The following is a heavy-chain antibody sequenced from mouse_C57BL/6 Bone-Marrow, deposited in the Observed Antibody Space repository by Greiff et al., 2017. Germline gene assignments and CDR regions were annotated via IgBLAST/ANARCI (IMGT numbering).Heavy chain of an antibody. CDR1: GYSITSGYY. J-gene: IGHJ1*03. CDR2: ISYDGSN. V-gene: IGHV3-6*01. D-gene: IGHD1-1*01. CDR3: AREITTVVAKDWYFDV. Sequence: EVKLVESGPGLVKPSQSLSLTCSVTGYSITSGYYWNWIRQFPGNKLEWMGYISYDGSNNYNPSLKNRISITRDTSKNQFFLKLNSATTEDTATYYCAREITTVVAKDWYFDVWGTGTTVTVSS.